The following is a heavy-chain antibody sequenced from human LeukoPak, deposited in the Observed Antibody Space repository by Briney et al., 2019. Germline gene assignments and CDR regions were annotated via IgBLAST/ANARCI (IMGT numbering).Heavy chain of an antibody. Sequence: GGSLRLSCAASGFTVSSDYMSWVRQAPGKGLEWVSVIYSSGSTYHADSVKGRFTISRDNSKNTLYLQMNSLRAEDTAVYYCAKGGSSSLYYFDYWGQGTLVTVSS. CDR1: GFTVSSDY. CDR3: AKGGSSSLYYFDY. J-gene: IGHJ4*02. CDR2: IYSSGST. V-gene: IGHV3-66*03. D-gene: IGHD6-13*01.